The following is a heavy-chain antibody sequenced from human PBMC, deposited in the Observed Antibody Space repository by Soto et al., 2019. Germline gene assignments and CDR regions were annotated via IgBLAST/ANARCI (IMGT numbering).Heavy chain of an antibody. J-gene: IGHJ4*02. CDR3: ARDRGWYGRYFDS. CDR2: IIPIFGTA. Sequence: QVQLVQSGAEVKKPGSSVKVSCKASGGTFSSYAISWVRQAPGQGLEWMGGIIPIFGTANYAQKFQGRVSATRDGXTSTAYRELSSLRSEDTAVYYCARDRGWYGRYFDSWGRGTLVTVSS. D-gene: IGHD6-19*01. CDR1: GGTFSSYA. V-gene: IGHV1-69*05.